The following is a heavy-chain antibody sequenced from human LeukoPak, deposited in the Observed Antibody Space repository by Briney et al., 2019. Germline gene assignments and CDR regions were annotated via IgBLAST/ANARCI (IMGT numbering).Heavy chain of an antibody. CDR1: GFSVANDR. CDR3: VRERFGAIVEN. V-gene: IGHV3-53*01. CDR2: VYGGGNT. D-gene: IGHD3-10*01. J-gene: IGHJ4*02. Sequence: GGSLRLSCAASGFSVANDRMSWVRQPPGKGLEWVSTVYGGGNTAYTDSVKGRFTISRDTSKNTLLLQMNSLRAEDTAVYFCVRERFGAIVENWGQGALVIVSS.